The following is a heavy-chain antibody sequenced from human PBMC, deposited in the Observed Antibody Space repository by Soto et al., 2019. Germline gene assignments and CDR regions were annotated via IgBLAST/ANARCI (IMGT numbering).Heavy chain of an antibody. Sequence: QVQLVQSGAEVKKPGSSVKVSCKASGGTFSSYAISWVRQAPGQGLEWMGGIIPISDTTNYAQKFQGRVTITADDSTSTAYMELSSLRSEDTAVYYCARSQGSSTSLEIYYYYYSGMDVWGQGTTVTVSS. J-gene: IGHJ6*02. V-gene: IGHV1-69*01. CDR3: ARSQGSSTSLEIYYYYYSGMDV. CDR2: IIPISDTT. CDR1: GGTFSSYA. D-gene: IGHD2-2*01.